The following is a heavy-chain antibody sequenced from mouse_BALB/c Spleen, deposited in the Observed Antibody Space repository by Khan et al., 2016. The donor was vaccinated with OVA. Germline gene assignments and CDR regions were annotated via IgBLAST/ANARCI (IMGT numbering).Heavy chain of an antibody. CDR3: ARSDSGTGFDS. D-gene: IGHD4-1*01. Sequence: QVQLKQSGPELVKPGASVRISCKASGYTFTNYYIHWVKQRPGQGLEWIGWIYPGYVDVKYNEKFKVKATLTADKSSSAAYMQLTSLTSEDSAVYFCARSDSGTGFDSWGQGTTLTVSS. J-gene: IGHJ2*01. V-gene: IGHV1S56*01. CDR2: IYPGYVDV. CDR1: GYTFTNYY.